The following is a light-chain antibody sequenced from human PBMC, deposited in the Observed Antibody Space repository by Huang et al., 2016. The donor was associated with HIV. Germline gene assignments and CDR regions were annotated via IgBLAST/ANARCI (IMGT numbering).Light chain of an antibody. J-gene: IGKJ4*01. CDR1: QSIRNY. Sequence: DIQMTQSPSSLSASVGDRVTITCRASQSIRNYLNWYRHKPGRAPDLLIYGVSDLQSGVPSRFRGSTSGTDFTLTITNLQPEDFATYYCQQSYTIPLTFGGGTKVE. CDR2: GVS. V-gene: IGKV1-39*01. CDR3: QQSYTIPLT.